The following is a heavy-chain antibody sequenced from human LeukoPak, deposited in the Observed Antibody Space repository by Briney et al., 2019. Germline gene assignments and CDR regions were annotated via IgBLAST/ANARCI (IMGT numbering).Heavy chain of an antibody. CDR2: IYTSGST. V-gene: IGHV4-4*07. CDR1: GGSISSYY. CDR3: ARESGWFGELKGDP. D-gene: IGHD3-10*01. J-gene: IGHJ5*02. Sequence: SETLSLTCTVSGGSISSYYWSWIRQPAGKGLEWIGRIYTSGSTNYNPSLKSRVTISVDTSKNQFSLKLSSVTAADTAVYYCARESGWFGELKGDPWGQGTLVTVSS.